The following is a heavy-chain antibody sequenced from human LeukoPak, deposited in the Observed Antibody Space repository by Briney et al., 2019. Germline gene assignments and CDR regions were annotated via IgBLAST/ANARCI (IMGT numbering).Heavy chain of an antibody. V-gene: IGHV4-34*01. J-gene: IGHJ5*02. CDR1: GGSFSGYY. CDR3: AREMATNNWFDP. Sequence: SGTLSLICAVYGGSFSGYYWSWIRQPPGKGLEWIGEINHSGSTNYNPSLKSRVTISVDTSKNQFSLKLSSVTAADTAVYYCAREMATNNWFDPWGQGTLVTVSS. CDR2: INHSGST. D-gene: IGHD5-24*01.